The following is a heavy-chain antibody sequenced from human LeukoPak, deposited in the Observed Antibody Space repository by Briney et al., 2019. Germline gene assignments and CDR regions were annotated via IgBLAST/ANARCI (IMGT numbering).Heavy chain of an antibody. J-gene: IGHJ4*02. Sequence: SETLSLTCTVSGGSISSSSYYWGWIRQPPGKGLEWIGSIYHSGSTHYNPSLKSRLTIFVDTSKNQFSLKVNSVTAADTAVYYCARNGTVTVSGTKFSYFDYWGQGTLVTVSS. CDR2: IYHSGST. D-gene: IGHD4-17*01. V-gene: IGHV4-39*01. CDR1: GGSISSSSYY. CDR3: ARNGTVTVSGTKFSYFDY.